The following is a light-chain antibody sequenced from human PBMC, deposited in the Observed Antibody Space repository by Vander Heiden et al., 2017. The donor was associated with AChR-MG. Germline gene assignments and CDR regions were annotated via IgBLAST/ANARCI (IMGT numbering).Light chain of an antibody. CDR1: KSVLSSSNNKNY. V-gene: IGKV4-1*01. Sequence: DIVMTQSPDSLAVSLGERATINCTSSKSVLSSSNNKNYLAWYQQKPGPPPQLLISWASTREAGVPDRFSGSGSGTDFTLSISSLQAEDVAIYYCHQYYSTPRTFGQGTKLEIK. CDR3: HQYYSTPRT. CDR2: WAS. J-gene: IGKJ2*01.